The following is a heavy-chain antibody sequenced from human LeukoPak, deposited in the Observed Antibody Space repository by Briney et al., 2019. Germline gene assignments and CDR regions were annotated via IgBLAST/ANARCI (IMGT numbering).Heavy chain of an antibody. CDR3: TNLGYTD. CDR2: IKDDGSGK. J-gene: IGHJ4*02. V-gene: IGHV3-7*01. D-gene: IGHD5-18*01. Sequence: GGSLRLSCAASGFTFSSYGMHWVRQAPGKGLEWVASIKDDGSGKYYVDSVKGRFTISRDNAKNSLYLQMNSLGVEDTAVYYCTNLGYTDWGQGTLVTVSS. CDR1: GFTFSSYG.